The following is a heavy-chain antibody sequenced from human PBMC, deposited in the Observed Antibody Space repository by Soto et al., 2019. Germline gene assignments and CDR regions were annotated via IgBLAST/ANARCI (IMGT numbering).Heavy chain of an antibody. J-gene: IGHJ1*01. CDR3: AKDPAPYYYESGGLEYFQD. V-gene: IGHV1-69*08. CDR1: GGTFSSYT. D-gene: IGHD3-22*01. CDR2: ILPLHGVA. Sequence: QVQLVQSGAEVKKPGSSVKVSCKPSGGTFSSYTITWVRRAPGQGLEWMGRILPLHGVANYAQKFQGRVTITADKSTATVYMELSSLTSEDTAVYYCAKDPAPYYYESGGLEYFQDWGQGTLVTVSS.